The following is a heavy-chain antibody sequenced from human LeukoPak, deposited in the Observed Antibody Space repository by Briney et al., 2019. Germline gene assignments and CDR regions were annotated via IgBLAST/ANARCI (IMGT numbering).Heavy chain of an antibody. V-gene: IGHV1-46*01. J-gene: IGHJ5*02. CDR3: ARAPPRAAMVTEVWFDP. Sequence: ASVKVSCKASGYTFTSYYMHWVRQAPGQGLEWMGIINPSGGSTSYAQKFQGRVTMTRNTSISTAYMELSSLRSEDTAVYYCARAPPRAAMVTEVWFDPWGQGTLVTVSS. CDR1: GYTFTSYY. D-gene: IGHD5-18*01. CDR2: INPSGGST.